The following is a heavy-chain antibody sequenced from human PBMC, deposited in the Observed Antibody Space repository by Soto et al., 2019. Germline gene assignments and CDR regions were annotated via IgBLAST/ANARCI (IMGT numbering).Heavy chain of an antibody. D-gene: IGHD2-21*02. CDR1: GFTFSSYS. J-gene: IGHJ6*03. Sequence: GESLKISCAASGFTFSSYSMNWVRQAPGKGLEWVSYISSSSSTIYYADSVKGRFTISRDNAKNSLYLQMNSLRAEDTAVYYCAREGGDFYYYYYMDVWGKGTTVTVSS. CDR2: ISSSSSTI. CDR3: AREGGDFYYYYYMDV. V-gene: IGHV3-48*01.